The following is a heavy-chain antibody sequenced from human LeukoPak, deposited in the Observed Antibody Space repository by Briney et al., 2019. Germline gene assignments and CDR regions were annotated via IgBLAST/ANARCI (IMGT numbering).Heavy chain of an antibody. D-gene: IGHD2-2*01. CDR2: INHSGST. J-gene: IGHJ6*04. CDR1: GGSFSGYY. Sequence: SETLSLTCAVYGGSFSGYYWSWIRQPPGKGLEWIGEINHSGSTNYNPSLKSRVTISADTSKNQFSLKLSSVTAADTAVYYCARGGRCSSTSCYQGYYYYYYGMDAWGKGTTVTVS. V-gene: IGHV4-34*01. CDR3: ARGGRCSSTSCYQGYYYYYYGMDA.